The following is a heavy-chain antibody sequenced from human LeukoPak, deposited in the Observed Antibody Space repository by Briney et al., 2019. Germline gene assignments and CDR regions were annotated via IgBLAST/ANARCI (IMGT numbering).Heavy chain of an antibody. CDR2: LNPHSGGT. J-gene: IGHJ5*02. D-gene: IGHD2/OR15-2a*01. V-gene: IGHV1-2*02. Sequence: ASVKVSCKTSGYTFTGHHIHWVRQAPGQGLEWMGWLNPHSGGTNYAQKFLGRIIMTRDTSISTVYMEVTRLRSDDTAVYYCARGTTAFSNRGAFDPWGQGTLVTVSS. CDR1: GYTFTGHH. CDR3: ARGTTAFSNRGAFDP.